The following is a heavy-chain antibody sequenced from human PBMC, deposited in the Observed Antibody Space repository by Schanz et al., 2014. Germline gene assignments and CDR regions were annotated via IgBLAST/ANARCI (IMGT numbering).Heavy chain of an antibody. CDR3: ARLRGGGVIITT. CDR2: MYSSGST. J-gene: IGHJ5*02. D-gene: IGHD3-10*01. CDR1: GGSINSGGYR. Sequence: QLQLQESGPGLVKASETLSLTCSVSGGSINSGGYRWGWIRQPPGKGLEWIGTMYSSGSTYYNPSRKSGATIPADTSRNQFSLRVFSVTAADTALYYCARLRGGGVIITTWGQGTLVTVSS. V-gene: IGHV4-39*01.